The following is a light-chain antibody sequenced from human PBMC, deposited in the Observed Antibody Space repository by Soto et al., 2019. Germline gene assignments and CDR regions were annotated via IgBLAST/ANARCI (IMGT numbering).Light chain of an antibody. CDR1: QSISSW. V-gene: IGKV1-5*03. CDR3: QQYNDSFPYT. J-gene: IGKJ2*01. CDR2: KAS. Sequence: EIQMTQSPCTLSASVGDRVTITCRATQSISSWLAWYQQKPGTAPKLLIYKASTLESGVPSRFSGSRSGTEFTLTVSSLQPDDFATYYCQQYNDSFPYTFGQGTKLDIK.